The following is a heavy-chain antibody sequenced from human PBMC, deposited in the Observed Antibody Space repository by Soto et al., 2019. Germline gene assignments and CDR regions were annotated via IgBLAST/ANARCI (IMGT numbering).Heavy chain of an antibody. CDR2: IYYNGST. D-gene: IGHD6-13*01. Sequence: PSETLSLTCTVSGGPISSYYWSWIRQPPGKGLEWIGYIYYNGSTNYNPSLKSRVSISVDTSKNQFSLKLSSVTAADTAVYYCALAAAGTGLFDYWGQGTLVTVSS. V-gene: IGHV4-59*01. CDR1: GGPISSYY. J-gene: IGHJ4*02. CDR3: ALAAAGTGLFDY.